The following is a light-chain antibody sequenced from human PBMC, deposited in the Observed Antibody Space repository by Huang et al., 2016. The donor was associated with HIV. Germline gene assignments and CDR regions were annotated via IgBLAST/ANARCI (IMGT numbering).Light chain of an antibody. J-gene: IGKJ1*01. CDR2: GAS. Sequence: ETVMTQSPATLSVSPGGKATLSCRASQSIATNLAWYQQRPGQPPRRLVFGASTRAAGVPARFSGSGSGTDFTLTISGLQSEDFAVYYCQHYNEWPPWTFGQGTKVEI. V-gene: IGKV3-15*01. CDR1: QSIATN. CDR3: QHYNEWPPWT.